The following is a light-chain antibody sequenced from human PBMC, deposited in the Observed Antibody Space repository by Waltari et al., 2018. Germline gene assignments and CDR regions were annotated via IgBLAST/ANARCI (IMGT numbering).Light chain of an antibody. Sequence: QAGLTQPPSVSTGLRQTATPTCTGNSNNVGDHGASCLQHHQGHPPKLLSYRDNTRPSGISGRFSASRSGNTASLTITGLQPEDEADYYCSAWDTSLNAWVFGGGTKLTVL. J-gene: IGLJ3*02. CDR3: SAWDTSLNAWV. V-gene: IGLV10-54*04. CDR1: SNNVGDHG. CDR2: RDN.